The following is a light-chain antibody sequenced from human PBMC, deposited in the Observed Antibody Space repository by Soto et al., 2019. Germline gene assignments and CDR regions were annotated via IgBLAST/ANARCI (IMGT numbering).Light chain of an antibody. J-gene: IGKJ1*01. V-gene: IGKV1-5*03. CDR3: QQYNFYPRT. CDR1: QSISSW. CDR2: KAS. Sequence: DIQMTQSPSTLSASVGDTVTITCRASQSISSWLAWYQQKPGKAPKLLIYKASSLQSGVPSRFSGIGSGTEFTLTISSLQPDHFATYYCQQYNFYPRTFGQGTKVEIK.